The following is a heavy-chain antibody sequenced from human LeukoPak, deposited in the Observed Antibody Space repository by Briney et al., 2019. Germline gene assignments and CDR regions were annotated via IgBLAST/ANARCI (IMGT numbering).Heavy chain of an antibody. V-gene: IGHV1-18*01. CDR2: ISAYNGNT. CDR1: GYTFTSYG. Sequence: ASVKVSCKASGYTFTSYGISWVRQAPGQGLEWMGWISAYNGNTNYAQKLQGRVTMTTDTSTSTAYMELRSLGSDDTAVYYCARAMYYDILTGYYKGAYFDYWGQGTLVTVSS. J-gene: IGHJ4*02. CDR3: ARAMYYDILTGYYKGAYFDY. D-gene: IGHD3-9*01.